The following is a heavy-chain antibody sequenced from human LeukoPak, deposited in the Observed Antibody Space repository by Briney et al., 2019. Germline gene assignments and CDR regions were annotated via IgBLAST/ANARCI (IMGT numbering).Heavy chain of an antibody. V-gene: IGHV4-59*01. CDR2: IYYSGST. J-gene: IGHJ4*02. Sequence: SETLSLTCTVSGGSISSYYWSWIRQPPGKGLEWIGYIYYSGSTNYNPSLKSRVTISVDTSKNQFSLKLSSVTAADTAVYYCAKDKFPTIFGVVSLFDYWGQGTLVTVSS. D-gene: IGHD3-3*01. CDR3: AKDKFPTIFGVVSLFDY. CDR1: GGSISSYY.